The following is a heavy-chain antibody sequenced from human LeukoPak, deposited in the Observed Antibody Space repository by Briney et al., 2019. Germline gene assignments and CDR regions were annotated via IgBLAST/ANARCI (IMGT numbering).Heavy chain of an antibody. CDR3: ASGLRASDFDY. J-gene: IGHJ4*02. CDR2: IIPIFGTA. V-gene: IGHV1-69*13. D-gene: IGHD3/OR15-3a*01. CDR1: GYTFTSYA. Sequence: ASVKVSCKASGYTFTSYAISWVRQAPGQGLEWMGGIIPIFGTANYAQKFQGRVTITADESTSTAYMELSSLRSEDTAVYYCASGLRASDFDYWGQGTLVTVSS.